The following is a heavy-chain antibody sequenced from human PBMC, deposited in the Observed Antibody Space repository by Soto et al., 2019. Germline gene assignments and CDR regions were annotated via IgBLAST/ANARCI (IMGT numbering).Heavy chain of an antibody. J-gene: IGHJ3*02. CDR3: ARRIAVAGTDDAFDI. CDR2: INPNSGGT. D-gene: IGHD6-19*01. CDR1: GYTFTGYY. Sequence: QVQLVQSGAEVKKPGASVKVSCKASGYTFTGYYMHWVRQAPGQGLEWMGWINPNSGGTNYAQKFQGWVTMTRDTSISTAYMELSRLRSDDTAVYYCARRIAVAGTDDAFDIWGQVTMVTVSS. V-gene: IGHV1-2*04.